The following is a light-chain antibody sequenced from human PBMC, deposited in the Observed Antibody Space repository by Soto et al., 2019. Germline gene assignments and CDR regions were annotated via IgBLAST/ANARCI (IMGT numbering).Light chain of an antibody. CDR2: TIS. Sequence: VVMTQYHNSLPVPLGHPASISSRSSQGLVLIDGNTLLSWFHQRPGQSPRRLIYTISDRASRVPDRFSGSGSGTDFTLKISGLEAEAVGFYYCMQRTPWSWTFGLWT. V-gene: IGKV2-30*01. CDR3: MQRTPWSWT. CDR1: QGLVLIDGNTL. J-gene: IGKJ1*01.